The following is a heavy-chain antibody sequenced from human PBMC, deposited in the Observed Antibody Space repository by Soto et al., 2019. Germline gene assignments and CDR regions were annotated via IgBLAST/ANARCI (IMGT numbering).Heavy chain of an antibody. Sequence: GGSLRLSCVASGITFSNSGMNWVRQAPGKGLEWISHISSSSGTIYYADSVKGRFTISRDNAKNSLYLQMNSLRDEDTAVYYCAGNFGSGSSYWGQGTLVTVSS. J-gene: IGHJ4*02. D-gene: IGHD3-10*01. CDR3: AGNFGSGSSY. V-gene: IGHV3-48*02. CDR2: ISSSSGTI. CDR1: GITFSNSG.